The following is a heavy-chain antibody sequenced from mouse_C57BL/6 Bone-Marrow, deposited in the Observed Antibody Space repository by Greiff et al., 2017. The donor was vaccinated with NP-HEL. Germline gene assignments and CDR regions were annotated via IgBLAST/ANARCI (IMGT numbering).Heavy chain of an antibody. J-gene: IGHJ4*01. CDR3: AREGWLLRGAMDY. CDR2: ISYSGST. CDR1: GYSITSGYD. Sequence: EVQLKESGPGMVKPFQSLSLTCTVTGYSITSGYDWHWIRHFPGNKLEWMGYISYSGSTNYNPSLKSRISITHDTSKNHFFLKLNSVTTEDTATYYCAREGWLLRGAMDYWGQGTSVTVSS. V-gene: IGHV3-1*01. D-gene: IGHD2-3*01.